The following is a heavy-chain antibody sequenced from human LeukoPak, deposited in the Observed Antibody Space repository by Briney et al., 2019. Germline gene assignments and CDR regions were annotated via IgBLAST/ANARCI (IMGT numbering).Heavy chain of an antibody. CDR3: ASGGYSSGWTDYYYFDY. D-gene: IGHD6-19*01. CDR1: GYTFTGYY. V-gene: IGHV1-2*02. Sequence: ASVKVSCKASGYTFTGYYIHWVRQAPGQGLEWMGWINPNSGGTNYAQKFQGRVTMTRDTSISTAYMELSRLRSDDTAVYYCASGGYSSGWTDYYYFDYWGQGTLVTVPS. J-gene: IGHJ4*02. CDR2: INPNSGGT.